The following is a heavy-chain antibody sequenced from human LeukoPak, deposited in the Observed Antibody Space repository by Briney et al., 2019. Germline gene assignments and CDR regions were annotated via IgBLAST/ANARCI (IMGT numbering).Heavy chain of an antibody. D-gene: IGHD2-15*01. CDR1: GFSLSTSGVG. J-gene: IGHJ3*02. CDR3: ARYIVVVVDDAFDI. CDR2: IYWNDDK. Sequence: SGPTLVNPTQTLTLTCTFSGFSLSTSGVGVGWIRQPPGKALEWLALIYWNDDKRYSPSLKSRLTITKDTSKNQVVLTMTNMDPVDTATYYCARYIVVVVDDAFDIWGQGTMATVSS. V-gene: IGHV2-5*01.